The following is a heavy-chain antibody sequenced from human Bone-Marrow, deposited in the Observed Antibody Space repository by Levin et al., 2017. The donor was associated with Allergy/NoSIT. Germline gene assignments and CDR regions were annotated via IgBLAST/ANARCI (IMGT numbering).Heavy chain of an antibody. CDR3: VKITGYYDSSGSAFDY. J-gene: IGHJ4*02. Sequence: LGESLKISCAASGFSFSSYAMTWVRQAPGKGLEWVSAISGSGANTYYADSVKGRFTISRDNSKNTLYLQINSLRAEDTAVYYCVKITGYYDSSGSAFDYWGQGTLVTVSS. V-gene: IGHV3-23*01. D-gene: IGHD3-22*01. CDR2: ISGSGANT. CDR1: GFSFSSYA.